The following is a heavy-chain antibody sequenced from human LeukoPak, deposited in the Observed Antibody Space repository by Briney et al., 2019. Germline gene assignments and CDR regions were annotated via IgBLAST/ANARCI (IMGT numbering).Heavy chain of an antibody. V-gene: IGHV1-2*02. CDR3: ARDQGSTSPFDY. J-gene: IGHJ4*02. Sequence: ASVKVSCKASGYTFTGYYMHWVRQAPGQGLEWMGWINPNSGGTNYAQKFQGRVTMTRDTSISTAYMELSRLRSDDTAVYYCARDQGSTSPFDYWGQGPLVTVSS. CDR1: GYTFTGYY. CDR2: INPNSGGT. D-gene: IGHD2-2*01.